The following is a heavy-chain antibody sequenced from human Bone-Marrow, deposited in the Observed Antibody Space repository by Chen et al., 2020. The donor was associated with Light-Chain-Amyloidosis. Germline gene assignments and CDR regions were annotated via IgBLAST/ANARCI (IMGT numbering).Heavy chain of an antibody. CDR3: AREGGGVEGRPFDY. D-gene: IGHD3-16*01. J-gene: IGHJ4*02. V-gene: IGHV3-30-3*01. CDR2: ISDDGTKK. Sequence: QVQLVASGGGAVQPGRSLRLSCAASGFRFRNYAMHWVRQTPDKGLEWLAVISDDGTKKFYRDSVQGRFTISRDNSKTTLYMAMDTLTVEATAIYYCAREGGGVEGRPFDYWGQGALVTVSS. CDR1: GFRFRNYA.